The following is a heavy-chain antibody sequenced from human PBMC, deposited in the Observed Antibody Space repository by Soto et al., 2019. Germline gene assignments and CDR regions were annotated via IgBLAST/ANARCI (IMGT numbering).Heavy chain of an antibody. CDR1: VYSFTSYW. CDR2: IDPSDSYT. J-gene: IGHJ4*02. CDR3: ASGDSSSFDY. V-gene: IGHV5-10-1*01. Sequence: GESLKISCKVSVYSFTSYWISWVRQMPGKGLEWMGRIDPSDSYTNYSPSFQGHVTISADKSISTAYLQWSSLKASDTAMYYCASGDSSSFDYWGQGTLVTVSS. D-gene: IGHD6-6*01.